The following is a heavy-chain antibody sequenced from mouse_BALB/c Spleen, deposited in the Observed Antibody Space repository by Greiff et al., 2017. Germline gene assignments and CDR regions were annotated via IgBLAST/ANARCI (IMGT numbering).Heavy chain of an antibody. Sequence: EVQVVESGGGLVQPKGSLKLSCAASGFTFNTYAMNWVRQAPGKGLEWVARIRSKSNNYATYYADSVKDRFTISRDDSQSMLYLQMNNLKTEDTAMYYCVSTGFAWFAYWGQGTLVTVSA. CDR3: VSTGFAWFAY. CDR2: IRSKSNNYAT. CDR1: GFTFNTYA. V-gene: IGHV10-1*02. D-gene: IGHD4-1*02. J-gene: IGHJ3*01.